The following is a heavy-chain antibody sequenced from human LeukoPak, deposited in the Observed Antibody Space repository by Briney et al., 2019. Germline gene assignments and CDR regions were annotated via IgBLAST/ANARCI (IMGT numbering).Heavy chain of an antibody. V-gene: IGHV4-59*01. J-gene: IGHJ4*02. CDR1: GGSINYYY. Sequence: KTSETLSLTCTVSGGSINYYYWSWIRQPPGKGLEWIGYIYYRGSTNYNPSLNSRVTISVDTSKNQFSLKLTSVTAADTALYYCARTTGNYGYYFDYWGQGTLVTVSS. D-gene: IGHD1-7*01. CDR2: IYYRGST. CDR3: ARTTGNYGYYFDY.